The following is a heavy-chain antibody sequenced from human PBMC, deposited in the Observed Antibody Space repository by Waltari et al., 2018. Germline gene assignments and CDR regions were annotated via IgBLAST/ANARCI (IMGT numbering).Heavy chain of an antibody. V-gene: IGHV3-49*04. CDR3: ARDDSPGDS. CDR2: IRRNIYGGTT. J-gene: IGHJ4*02. Sequence: EVQLVESGGGLVQPGRSLRLSCTASGFTFGAYSMSWVRQAPGKGLEWVGFIRRNIYGGTTEYAASVKGRFSISRDDSKSIAYLQMNSLKTEDTALYYCARDDSPGDSWGQGTPVTVSS. D-gene: IGHD5-18*01. CDR1: GFTFGAYS.